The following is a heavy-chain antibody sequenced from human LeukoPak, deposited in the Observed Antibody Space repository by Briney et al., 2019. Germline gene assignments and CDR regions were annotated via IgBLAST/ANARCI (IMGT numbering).Heavy chain of an antibody. CDR1: GFTLSDYY. V-gene: IGHV3-11*01. CDR2: ISSSGSNI. Sequence: GGSLRLSCAASGFTLSDYYMSWIRQAPGKGLEWVSYISSSGSNIYYADSVKGRFTISRDNAKNSLYLQMNSLRAEDTAVYYCARDRTYYYGSGSYYFDYWGQGTLVTVSS. J-gene: IGHJ4*02. D-gene: IGHD3-10*01. CDR3: ARDRTYYYGSGSYYFDY.